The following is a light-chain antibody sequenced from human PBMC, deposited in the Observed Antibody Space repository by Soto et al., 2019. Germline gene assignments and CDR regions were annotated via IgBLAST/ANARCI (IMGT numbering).Light chain of an antibody. J-gene: IGKJ1*01. CDR3: QHYNSYSEA. Sequence: DIQMTQSPSSLSATVGDRVTITCRASQSISSYLNWYQQKPGKAPKVLIYKASTLKSGVPSRFSGSGSGTEFTLTISSLQPDDFATYYCQHYNSYSEAFGQGTKVDI. CDR1: QSISSY. V-gene: IGKV1-5*03. CDR2: KAS.